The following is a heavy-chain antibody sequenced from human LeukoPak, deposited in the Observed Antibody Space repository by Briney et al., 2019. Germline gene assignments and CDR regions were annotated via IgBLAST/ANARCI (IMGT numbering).Heavy chain of an antibody. CDR3: ARDHCSSTSCHNDY. D-gene: IGHD2-2*01. CDR2: IKQDGSEK. J-gene: IGHJ4*02. CDR1: GFTFSSYC. Sequence: GGSLRLACAASGFTFSSYCMSWVRQAPGKGLEWVANIKQDGSEKYYVDSVKGRFTISRDNAKNSLYLQMNSLRAEDTAVYYCARDHCSSTSCHNDYWGQGTLVTVSS. V-gene: IGHV3-7*01.